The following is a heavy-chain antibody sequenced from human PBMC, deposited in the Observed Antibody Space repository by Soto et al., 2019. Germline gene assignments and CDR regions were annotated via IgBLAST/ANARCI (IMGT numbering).Heavy chain of an antibody. V-gene: IGHV4-61*01. CDR3: VTSRGGLVVDY. CDR1: GGSVSSDSYY. D-gene: IGHD1-26*01. Sequence: QVQLQESGPGLVKPSETLSLTCTVSGGSVSSDSYYWSWIRQPPGKGLEWIGYNYYSGSTNYNPSLKSRVTIAVDTSKNQFSLKLNSVTAADTAVYYCVTSRGGLVVDYWGQGTLVTVSS. CDR2: NYYSGST. J-gene: IGHJ4*02.